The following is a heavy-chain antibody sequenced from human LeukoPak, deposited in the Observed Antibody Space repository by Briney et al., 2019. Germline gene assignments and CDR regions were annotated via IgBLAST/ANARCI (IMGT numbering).Heavy chain of an antibody. J-gene: IGHJ4*02. CDR3: AKYGIFPFYFDY. V-gene: IGHV3-23*01. CDR2: ISGSGGST. CDR1: GFTFSSYA. Sequence: GGSLRLSCAASGFTFSSYAMSWVRQAPGKGLEWVSAISGSGGSTYYADSVKGRFTISRDNSKNTLYLRMNSLRAEDTAVYYCAKYGIFPFYFDYWGQGTLVTVSS. D-gene: IGHD2-21*01.